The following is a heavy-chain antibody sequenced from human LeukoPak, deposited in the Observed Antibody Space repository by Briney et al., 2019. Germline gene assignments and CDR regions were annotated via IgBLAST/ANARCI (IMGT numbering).Heavy chain of an antibody. CDR2: ISPYNGKS. CDR1: GYTFTMYG. V-gene: IGHV1-18*01. D-gene: IGHD3-9*01. J-gene: IGHJ6*03. Sequence: ASVKVSCKASGYTFTMYGITWVRQAPGQGLEWVGWISPYNGKSNYAQKLQDRVTMTTDISTSTAYLELRSLKSDDTAVYYCAKDGGEYYDILTGYYPRLYYMDVWGKGTTVTISS. CDR3: AKDGGEYYDILTGYYPRLYYMDV.